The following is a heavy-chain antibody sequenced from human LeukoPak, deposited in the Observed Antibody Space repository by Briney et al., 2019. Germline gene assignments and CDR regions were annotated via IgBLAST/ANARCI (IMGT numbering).Heavy chain of an antibody. Sequence: SETLPLTCTVSGDSFSNYYWSWIRQSPGKGLEWIGYISYSGSTNQNPSLKSRVTISIDTSKNQFPLKLSSVTAADTAVYYCARHRSTGWFLWGQGTLVTVSS. CDR2: ISYSGST. D-gene: IGHD6-19*01. CDR1: GDSFSNYY. CDR3: ARHRSTGWFL. V-gene: IGHV4-59*08. J-gene: IGHJ4*02.